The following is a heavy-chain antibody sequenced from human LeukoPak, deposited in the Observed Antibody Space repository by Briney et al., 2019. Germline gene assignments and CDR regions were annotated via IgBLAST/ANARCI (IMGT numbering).Heavy chain of an antibody. D-gene: IGHD3-16*02. Sequence: PGGSPRLSCAASGFTFSSCAMSWIRQAPGKGLECGSVISATAAYYAGSVKGRFTISRDTSRNTLYLQMNSLRADDTAAYYCAKGQGSGSYPFDYWGQGTLITVSS. J-gene: IGHJ4*02. CDR1: GFTFSSCA. CDR2: ISATAA. V-gene: IGHV3-23*01. CDR3: AKGQGSGSYPFDY.